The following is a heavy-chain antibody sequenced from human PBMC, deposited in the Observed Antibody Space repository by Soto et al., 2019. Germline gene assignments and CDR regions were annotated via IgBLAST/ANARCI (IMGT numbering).Heavy chain of an antibody. CDR2: ISYDGSNK. V-gene: IGHV3-30*18. J-gene: IGHJ3*02. CDR1: GFTFSSYG. D-gene: IGHD3-22*01. CDR3: AKDLAMIVVVSAFDI. Sequence: QVQLVESGGGVVQPGRSLRLSCAASGFTFSSYGMHWVRQAPGKGLEWVEVISYDGSNKYYADSVKGRFTISRDNSKNSLYLQMNSLRAEDTAVYYCAKDLAMIVVVSAFDIWGQGTIVTVSS.